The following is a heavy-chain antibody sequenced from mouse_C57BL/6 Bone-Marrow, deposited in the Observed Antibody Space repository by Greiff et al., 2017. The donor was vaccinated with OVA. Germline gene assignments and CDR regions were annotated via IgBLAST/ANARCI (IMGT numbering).Heavy chain of an antibody. J-gene: IGHJ4*01. V-gene: IGHV2-9-1*01. CDR2: IWTGGGT. CDR3: ARNEKIRCHYYAMDY. D-gene: IGHD3-2*02. CDR1: GFSLTSYA. Sequence: VKLMESGPGLVAPSQSLSITCTVSGFSLTSYAISWVRQPPGKGLEWLGVIWTGGGTNYNSALKSRLSISKDNSKSQVFLKMNSLQTDDTARYYCARNEKIRCHYYAMDYWGQGTSVTVSS.